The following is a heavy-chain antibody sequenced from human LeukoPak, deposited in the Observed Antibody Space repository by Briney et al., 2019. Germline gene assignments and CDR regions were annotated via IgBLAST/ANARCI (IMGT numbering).Heavy chain of an antibody. D-gene: IGHD6-19*01. CDR3: ARPGGQWLARAYYFDY. Sequence: HPGGSLRLSCAASGFTFSSYWMSWVRQAPGKGLEWVALISYDGSNKYYADSAKGRFTISRDNSKNTLYLQMNSLRAEDTAVYYCARPGGQWLARAYYFDYWGQGTLVTVSS. V-gene: IGHV3-30-3*01. CDR1: GFTFSSYW. J-gene: IGHJ4*02. CDR2: ISYDGSNK.